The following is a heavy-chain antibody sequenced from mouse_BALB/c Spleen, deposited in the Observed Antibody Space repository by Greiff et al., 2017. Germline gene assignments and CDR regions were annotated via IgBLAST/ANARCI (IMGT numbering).Heavy chain of an antibody. CDR1: GFTFSNYW. CDR2: IRLKSNNYAT. CDR3: TRRYGNCPMDY. D-gene: IGHD2-1*01. J-gene: IGHJ4*01. Sequence: EVQLQQSGGGLVQPGGSMKLSCVASGFTFSNYWMTWVRQSPEKGLEWVAEIRLKSNNYATHYAESVKGRFTISRDDSKSSVYLQMNNLRAEDTGIYYCTRRYGNCPMDYWGQGTSVTVSS. V-gene: IGHV6-6*02.